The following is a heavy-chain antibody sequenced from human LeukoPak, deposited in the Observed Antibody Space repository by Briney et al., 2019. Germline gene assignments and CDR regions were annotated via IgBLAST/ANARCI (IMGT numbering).Heavy chain of an antibody. CDR2: INPNSGGT. CDR1: GGTFSSYA. CDR3: ARGSQGYCSSTSCYDFDY. J-gene: IGHJ4*02. D-gene: IGHD2-2*01. Sequence: ASVKVSCKASGGTFSSYAISWVRQAPGQGLEWMGWINPNSGGTNYAQKFQGRVTMTRDTSISTAYMELSRLRSDDTAVYYCARGSQGYCSSTSCYDFDYWGQGTLVTVSS. V-gene: IGHV1-2*02.